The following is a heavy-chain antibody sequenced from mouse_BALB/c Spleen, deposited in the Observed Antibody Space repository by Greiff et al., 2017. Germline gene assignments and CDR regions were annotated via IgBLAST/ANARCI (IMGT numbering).Heavy chain of an antibody. CDR1: GFTFSSFG. D-gene: IGHD2-10*02. Sequence: EVKLMESGGGLVQPGGSRKLSCAASGFTFSSFGMHWVRQAPEKGLEWVAYISSGSSTIYYADTVKGRFTISRDNPKNTLFLQMTSLRSEDTAMYYCAREEYGNLFAYWGQGTLVTVSA. CDR2: ISSGSSTI. CDR3: AREEYGNLFAY. J-gene: IGHJ3*01. V-gene: IGHV5-17*02.